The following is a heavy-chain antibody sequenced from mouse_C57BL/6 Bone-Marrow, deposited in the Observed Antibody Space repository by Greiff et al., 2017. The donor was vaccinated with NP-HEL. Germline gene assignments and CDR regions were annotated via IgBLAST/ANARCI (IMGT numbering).Heavy chain of an antibody. CDR2: ISSGGSYT. Sequence: DVKLVESGGDLVKPGGSLKLSCAASGFTFSSYGMSWVRQTPDKRLEWVATISSGGSYTYYPDSVKGRFTISRYNAKNTLYLQMSSLKSEDTAMYYCARWDYSDFDYWGQGTTLTVSS. V-gene: IGHV5-6*02. D-gene: IGHD2-12*01. CDR3: ARWDYSDFDY. CDR1: GFTFSSYG. J-gene: IGHJ2*01.